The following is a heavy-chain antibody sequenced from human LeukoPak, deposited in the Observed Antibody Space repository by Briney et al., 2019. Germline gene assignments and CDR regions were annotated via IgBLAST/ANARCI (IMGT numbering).Heavy chain of an antibody. CDR1: GFTFSSYA. CDR2: ISGSGGST. D-gene: IGHD1-26*01. CDR3: AKYSGSYYRYYFDY. V-gene: IGHV3-23*01. J-gene: IGHJ4*02. Sequence: TGGSLRLSCAASGFTFSSYAMSWVRQAPGKGLEWVSAISGSGGSTYYADSVKGRFTISRDNSKNTLYLQMISLRAEDTALYYCAKYSGSYYRYYFDYWGQGTLVTVSS.